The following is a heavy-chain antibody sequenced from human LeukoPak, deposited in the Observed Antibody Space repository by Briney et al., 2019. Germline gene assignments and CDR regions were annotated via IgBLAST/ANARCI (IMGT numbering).Heavy chain of an antibody. CDR1: GFTLSSYA. D-gene: IGHD2-2*01. CDR3: AKLGCSSTSCLYGMDV. V-gene: IGHV3-23*01. J-gene: IGHJ6*02. Sequence: RASLRLSCAPSGFTLSSYAMSWVRQAPGNGLEWVSAISGSGGSTYYADSVKGRFTISRDNSKNTLYLQMNSLRVEDTAVYYCAKLGCSSTSCLYGMDVWGQGTTVTVSS. CDR2: ISGSGGST.